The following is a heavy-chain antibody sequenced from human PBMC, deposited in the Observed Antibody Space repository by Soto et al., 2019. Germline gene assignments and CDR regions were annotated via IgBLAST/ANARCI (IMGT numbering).Heavy chain of an antibody. J-gene: IGHJ5*02. CDR2: INPNSGGT. CDR3: ARGGGRGYNELDP. Sequence: QVQLVQSGAEVKKPGASVKVSCKASGYTFTAYYMHWVRQAPGQGLEWMGWINPNSGGTYHAQNFQGRVTMTRDKSTTTAYMELASLRSDDTAVYYCARGGGRGYNELDPWGHGTLVIVSS. D-gene: IGHD5-12*01. CDR1: GYTFTAYY. V-gene: IGHV1-2*02.